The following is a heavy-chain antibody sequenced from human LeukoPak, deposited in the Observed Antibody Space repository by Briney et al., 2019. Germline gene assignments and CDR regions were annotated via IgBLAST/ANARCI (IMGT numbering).Heavy chain of an antibody. CDR1: GYTFSNYA. CDR3: ARDVVTDYQRWFDP. Sequence: ASVKVSCEASGYTFSNYAISWVRQAPGQGLEWMGWISPKSGRGSHANKFQGRVTMTTDTSTSTVYMELTSLTSDDTAVYYCARDVVTDYQRWFDPWGQGTLVTVSS. V-gene: IGHV1-18*04. J-gene: IGHJ5*02. CDR2: ISPKSGRG. D-gene: IGHD3-9*01.